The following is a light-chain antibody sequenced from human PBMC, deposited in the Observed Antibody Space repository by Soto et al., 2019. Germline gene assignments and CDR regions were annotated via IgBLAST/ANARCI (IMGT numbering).Light chain of an antibody. CDR3: CSYASPRTHV. V-gene: IGLV2-14*01. J-gene: IGLJ1*01. Sequence: QSALTQPASVSGSPAQSITISCTGTSSDVGGYNYVSWYQHHPGKAPKLIIYEVSYRPSGVSNRFSGSKSGNTASLTISGRQSDEDGGYYCCSYASPRTHVSGNVTKVT. CDR2: EVS. CDR1: SSDVGGYNY.